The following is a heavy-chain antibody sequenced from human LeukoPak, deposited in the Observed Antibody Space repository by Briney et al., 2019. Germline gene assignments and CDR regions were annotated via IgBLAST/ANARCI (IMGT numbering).Heavy chain of an antibody. D-gene: IGHD1-26*01. Sequence: EASVTVSCKASGYTFTGYYMHWVRQAPGQGLEWMGWINPNSGGTNYAQKFQGRVTMTRDTSISTAYMELSRLRSDDTAVYYCAREGYGIVGAPDYWGQGTLVTVSS. V-gene: IGHV1-2*02. CDR3: AREGYGIVGAPDY. CDR1: GYTFTGYY. CDR2: INPNSGGT. J-gene: IGHJ4*02.